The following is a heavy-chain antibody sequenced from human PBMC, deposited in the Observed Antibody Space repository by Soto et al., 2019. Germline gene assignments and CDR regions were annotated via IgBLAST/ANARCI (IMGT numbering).Heavy chain of an antibody. CDR2: IYHSGST. CDR3: ARDLIDGSGNYMDV. J-gene: IGHJ6*03. CDR1: SGSISSSNW. D-gene: IGHD3-10*01. V-gene: IGHV4-4*02. Sequence: PSETLSLTCAVSSGSISSSNWWSWVRQPPGKGLEWIGEIYHSGSTNYNPSLKSRVTISVDKSKNQFSLKLSSVTAADTAVYYCARDLIDGSGNYMDVWGKGTTVTVSS.